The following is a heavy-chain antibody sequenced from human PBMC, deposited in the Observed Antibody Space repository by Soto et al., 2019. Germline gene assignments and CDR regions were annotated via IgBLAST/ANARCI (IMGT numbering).Heavy chain of an antibody. CDR2: IYYSGST. Sequence: SETLSLTCTVSGGSISSYYWSWIRQPPGKGLEWIGYIYYSGSTNYNPSLKSRVTISVDTSKNQFSLKLSSVTAADTAVYYCARLTTVTVYYYYMDVWGKGTTVTVSS. CDR3: ARLTTVTVYYYYMDV. CDR1: GGSISSYY. V-gene: IGHV4-59*01. J-gene: IGHJ6*03. D-gene: IGHD4-17*01.